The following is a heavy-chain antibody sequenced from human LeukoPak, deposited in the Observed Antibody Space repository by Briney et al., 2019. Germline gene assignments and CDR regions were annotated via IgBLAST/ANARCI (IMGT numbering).Heavy chain of an antibody. Sequence: GASVKVSCKASGPTFTDFYMHWVRQAPGQGLEWMGWINPKSGGTKCAQKFQDTVTMTRDTSINTAYLEVSSLRSDDTAVYYCARAGISASGEFDPWGQGTLVTVSS. CDR2: INPKSGGT. CDR1: GPTFTDFY. CDR3: ARAGISASGEFDP. J-gene: IGHJ5*02. D-gene: IGHD1-20*01. V-gene: IGHV1-2*02.